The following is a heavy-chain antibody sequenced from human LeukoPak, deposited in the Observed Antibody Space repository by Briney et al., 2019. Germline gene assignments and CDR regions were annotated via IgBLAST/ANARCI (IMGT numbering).Heavy chain of an antibody. D-gene: IGHD2-2*01. CDR3: ATDRHCSSTSCYALNAFDI. CDR2: FDPEDGET. J-gene: IGHJ3*02. Sequence: GASVKVSCKVSGYTLTELSVHWVRQAPGKGLEWMGGFDPEDGETIYAQKFQGRVTMTEDTSTDTAYMELSSLRSEDTAVYYCATDRHCSSTSCYALNAFDIWGQGTMVTVSS. CDR1: GYTLTELS. V-gene: IGHV1-24*01.